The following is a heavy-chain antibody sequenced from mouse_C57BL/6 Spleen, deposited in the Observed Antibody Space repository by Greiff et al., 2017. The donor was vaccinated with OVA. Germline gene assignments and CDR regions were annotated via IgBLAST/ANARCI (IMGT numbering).Heavy chain of an antibody. CDR1: GFSLTSYG. CDR2: IWRGGST. J-gene: IGHJ4*01. V-gene: IGHV2-5*01. Sequence: QVQLKESGPGLVQPSQSLSITCTVSGFSLTSYGVHWVRQSPGKGLEWLGVIWRGGSTDYNAAFMSRLSITKDNSKSQVFFKMNSLQADDTAIYYCAKNSGYYGKNAMDYWGQGTSVTVSS. D-gene: IGHD2-1*01. CDR3: AKNSGYYGKNAMDY.